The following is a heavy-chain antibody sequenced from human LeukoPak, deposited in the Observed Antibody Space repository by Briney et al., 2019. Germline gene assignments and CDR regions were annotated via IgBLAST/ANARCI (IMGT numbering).Heavy chain of an antibody. CDR1: GGSISSSSYY. J-gene: IGHJ4*02. CDR3: ARGTDYYGSGSYYSFDY. D-gene: IGHD3-10*01. Sequence: SETLSLTCTVSGGSISSSSYYWGWIRQPPGKGLEWIGSIYYSGSTYYNPSLKSRVTISVDTSKNQFSLKLSSVTAADTAVYYCARGTDYYGSGSYYSFDYWGQGTLVTVSS. V-gene: IGHV4-39*07. CDR2: IYYSGST.